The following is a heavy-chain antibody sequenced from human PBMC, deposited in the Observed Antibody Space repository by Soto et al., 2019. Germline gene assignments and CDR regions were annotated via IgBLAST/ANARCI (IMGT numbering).Heavy chain of an antibody. CDR3: ARDYSRSGPSSVGLDS. Sequence: QVQLMESGGGVVQPWNTLRLSCSASEFTFNTYAMHWVRQAPGRGLDWVAVTSYDSTNTKYADSVKGRFTISRDNSKNTLFQQITSLTADDTAVYYCARDYSRSGPSSVGLDSWGRRTHVIVSS. CDR2: TSYDSTNT. J-gene: IGHJ5*01. CDR1: EFTFNTYA. D-gene: IGHD3-22*01. V-gene: IGHV3-30-3*01.